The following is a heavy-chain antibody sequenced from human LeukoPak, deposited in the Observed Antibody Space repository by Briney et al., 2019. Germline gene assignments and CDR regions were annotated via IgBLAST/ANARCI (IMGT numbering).Heavy chain of an antibody. D-gene: IGHD2-15*01. CDR3: ARCPIDIVVVVAATNYYYYMDV. Sequence: SVKVSCKASGGTFSSYAISWVRQAPGQGLEWMGGIIPIFGTANYAQKFQGRVTITTDESTSTAYMELSNLRSEDTAVYYCARCPIDIVVVVAATNYYYYMDVWGKGTTVTVSS. J-gene: IGHJ6*03. CDR2: IIPIFGTA. CDR1: GGTFSSYA. V-gene: IGHV1-69*05.